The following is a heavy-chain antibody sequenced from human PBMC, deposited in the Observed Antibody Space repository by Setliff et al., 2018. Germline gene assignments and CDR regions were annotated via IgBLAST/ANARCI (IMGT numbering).Heavy chain of an antibody. D-gene: IGHD3-3*01. V-gene: IGHV4-59*12. Sequence: PSETLSLTCTVSGGSISSDYWSWIRQPPGKGLEWIGYIYYSGSTNYNPSLKSRFTISRDNSKNSLYLQMNSLRVEDTAVYYCARDYLYYNLYNGSPVYGMDVWGQGTTVTVSS. J-gene: IGHJ6*02. CDR1: GGSISSDY. CDR3: ARDYLYYNLYNGSPVYGMDV. CDR2: IYYSGST.